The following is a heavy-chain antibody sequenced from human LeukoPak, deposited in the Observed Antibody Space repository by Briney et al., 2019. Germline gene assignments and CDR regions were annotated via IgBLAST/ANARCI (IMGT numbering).Heavy chain of an antibody. CDR2: ITGDAAS. V-gene: IGHV3-23*01. CDR1: DSSFRSHD. D-gene: IGHD3-10*01. J-gene: IGHJ4*02. Sequence: GGSLRLSCAASDSSFRSHDMSWVRQTLEKGLEWVSSITGDAASFYADSVKGRFTISRDKSENILYLQMNSLRADDTAIYYCAKGPNFGSWRAVDYWGQGSLVTVSS. CDR3: AKGPNFGSWRAVDY.